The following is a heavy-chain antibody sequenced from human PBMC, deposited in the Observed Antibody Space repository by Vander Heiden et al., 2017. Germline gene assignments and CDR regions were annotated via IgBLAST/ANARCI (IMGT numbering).Heavy chain of an antibody. D-gene: IGHD3-10*01. CDR1: GGSISSSSYY. CDR2: IYYSGST. J-gene: IGHJ4*02. Sequence: HLQLPAPGPGLVKPSETLSLTCPVLGGSISSSSYYWGWIRQPPGKGLEWNGSIYYSGSTYYNPSLKSRVTISVDTSKNQFSLKLSSVTAADTAVYYCARSGSGIHDYWGQGTLVTVSS. V-gene: IGHV4-39*01. CDR3: ARSGSGIHDY.